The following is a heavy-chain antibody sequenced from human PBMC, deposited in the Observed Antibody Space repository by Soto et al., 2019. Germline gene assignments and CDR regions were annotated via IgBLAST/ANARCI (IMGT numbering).Heavy chain of an antibody. CDR1: GFTFSTFC. CDR2: ISTDGSST. J-gene: IGHJ4*02. D-gene: IGHD2-2*01. V-gene: IGHV3-74*01. CDR3: ARATGSNHPFDY. Sequence: GGSLRLSCAATGFTFSTFCMRLVRQGPGKGLVWVSRISTDGSSTTYADSVKGRFTISRDNAKNTLYLQMNSLSAEDTAVYYCARATGSNHPFDYWGQGTLVTVSS.